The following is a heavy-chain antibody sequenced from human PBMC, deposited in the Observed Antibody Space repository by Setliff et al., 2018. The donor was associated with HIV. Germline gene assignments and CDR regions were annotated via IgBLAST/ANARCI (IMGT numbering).Heavy chain of an antibody. J-gene: IGHJ4*02. CDR1: GYTFRSYD. Sequence: ASVKVSCKASGYTFRSYDIIWVRQAPGQGPEWMGWISTSNGNTHYVESLQGRVTMTPDTSTSTVYMEMASLRSDDTAVYYCARVSRSVRVVVRYSDYWGQGTLVTVSS. CDR2: ISTSNGNT. V-gene: IGHV1-18*01. D-gene: IGHD3-22*01. CDR3: ARVSRSVRVVVRYSDY.